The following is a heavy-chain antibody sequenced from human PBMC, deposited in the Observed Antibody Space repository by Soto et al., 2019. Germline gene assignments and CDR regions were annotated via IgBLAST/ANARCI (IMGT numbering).Heavy chain of an antibody. CDR3: VSVRNNRDQSLGYYYMDV. Sequence: ASVKVSCKASGFTFTSSAMQWVRQARGQRLEKKGWIVVGSGNTNYAQKFQERVTITRDMSTSTTYMELSSLRSEDTAVYYSVSVRNNRDQSLGYYYMDVWRKGTTVTAP. CDR1: GFTFTSSA. V-gene: IGHV1-58*02. D-gene: IGHD3-16*02. J-gene: IGHJ6*03. CDR2: IVVGSGNT.